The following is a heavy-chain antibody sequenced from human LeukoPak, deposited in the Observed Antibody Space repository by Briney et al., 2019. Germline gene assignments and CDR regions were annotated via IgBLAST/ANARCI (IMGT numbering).Heavy chain of an antibody. J-gene: IGHJ4*02. D-gene: IGHD2-15*01. CDR1: GFTFDDYA. Sequence: GRSLRLSCAASGFTFDDYAMHWVRQAPGKGLEWVSGISWNSGSIGYADSVKGRFTISRDNAKNPLYLQMNSLRAEDTALYYCAKASYCSGGSCYVDYWGQGTLVTVSS. CDR2: ISWNSGSI. CDR3: AKASYCSGGSCYVDY. V-gene: IGHV3-9*01.